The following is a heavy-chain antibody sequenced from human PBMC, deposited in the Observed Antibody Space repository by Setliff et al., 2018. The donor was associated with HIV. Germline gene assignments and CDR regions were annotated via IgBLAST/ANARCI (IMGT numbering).Heavy chain of an antibody. CDR3: ARDATRGGDFDF. Sequence: GGSLRLSCAASGFRFSNFWMTWVRQAPGKGLEWVANIKEDGSETFYVDSVKGRFTMSRDNAKNLVYLEMNSLKVEDTAVYYCARDATRGGDFDFWGQGTLVTVSS. V-gene: IGHV3-7*01. J-gene: IGHJ4*02. CDR2: IKEDGSET. D-gene: IGHD1-26*01. CDR1: GFRFSNFW.